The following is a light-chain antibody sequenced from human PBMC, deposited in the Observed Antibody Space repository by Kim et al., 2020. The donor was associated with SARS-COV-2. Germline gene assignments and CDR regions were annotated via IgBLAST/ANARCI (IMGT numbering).Light chain of an antibody. CDR3: QAWESSVV. Sequence: SYELTQPPSVSVSPGQTASITCSGEKLGDKYACWYQQKPGQSPVLVIYQDSKRPSGIPERFSGSNSGNTATLTIIGTQAMDEADYYCQAWESSVVFGGGT. J-gene: IGLJ2*01. V-gene: IGLV3-1*01. CDR2: QDS. CDR1: KLGDKY.